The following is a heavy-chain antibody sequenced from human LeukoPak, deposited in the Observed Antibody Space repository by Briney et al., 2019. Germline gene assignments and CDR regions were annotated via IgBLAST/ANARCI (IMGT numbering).Heavy chain of an antibody. J-gene: IGHJ3*02. CDR3: ARVDCSSTSCYTELGAFDI. Sequence: SETLSLTCTVSGGSINSYYWTWIRQPPEKGLEWIGYIYNIGSTSYNPSLKSRVTISVDTSKRQFSLKVSSVTAADTAVYYCARVDCSSTSCYTELGAFDIWGQGTMVTVSS. CDR2: IYNIGST. D-gene: IGHD2-2*02. V-gene: IGHV4-59*13. CDR1: GGSINSYY.